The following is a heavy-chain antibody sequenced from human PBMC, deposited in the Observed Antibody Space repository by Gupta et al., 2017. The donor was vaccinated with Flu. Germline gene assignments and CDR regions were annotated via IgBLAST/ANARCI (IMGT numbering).Heavy chain of an antibody. CDR3: AKGSSVSYQMSYFDY. Sequence: EVQLVESGGVVVQPGGSLRLSCAASGFTFNDYSMHWVRQAPGKGLEWVSLISWDGGSTYYAGSVKGRFTISRDNSKNSLYLQMNSLRTEDTALYYCAKGSSVSYQMSYFDYWGQGTLVTVSS. V-gene: IGHV3-43*01. CDR1: GFTFNDYS. J-gene: IGHJ4*02. D-gene: IGHD2-2*01. CDR2: ISWDGGST.